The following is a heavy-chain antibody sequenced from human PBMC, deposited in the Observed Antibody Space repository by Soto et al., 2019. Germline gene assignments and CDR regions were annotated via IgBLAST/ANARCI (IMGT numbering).Heavy chain of an antibody. V-gene: IGHV3-23*01. CDR3: FWAVAGIVSFDY. D-gene: IGHD6-19*01. J-gene: IGHJ4*02. Sequence: GASVKVSCKAYGFTLGTHAMSWVRQAPGKGLEWVSSITGGGSTFYTDSVKGRFTISRDNSRNTVYLQMNSLRAEDTAVYFCFWAVAGIVSFDYWGQGTLVTVSS. CDR1: GFTLGTHA. CDR2: ITGGGST.